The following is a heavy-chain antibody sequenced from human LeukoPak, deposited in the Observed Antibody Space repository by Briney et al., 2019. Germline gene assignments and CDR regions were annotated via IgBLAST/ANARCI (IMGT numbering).Heavy chain of an antibody. J-gene: IGHJ4*02. D-gene: IGHD3-9*01. CDR2: IYPGDSDT. V-gene: IGHV5-51*01. Sequence: GESLKISCKGSEYTFTNYWIGWVRQMPGKGLEWMGIIYPGDSDTRYSPSFQGQVTISADKSITTAYLQWSSLKASDTAMYFCARPPASYDILTGSEFDYWGQGTLVTVSS. CDR3: ARPPASYDILTGSEFDY. CDR1: EYTFTNYW.